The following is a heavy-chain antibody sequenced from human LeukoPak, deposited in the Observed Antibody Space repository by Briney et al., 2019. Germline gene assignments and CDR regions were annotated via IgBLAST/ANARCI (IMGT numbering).Heavy chain of an antibody. Sequence: GGSLRLSCAASGFTFSSYSMNWVRQAPGKGLEWVSYISSSSSTIYYADSVKGRFTISRDNAKNSLYLQMNSLRAEDTAVYYCARRGGYGDYTGDAFDIWGQGTMVTVSS. CDR3: ARRGGYGDYTGDAFDI. V-gene: IGHV3-48*04. CDR1: GFTFSSYS. J-gene: IGHJ3*02. CDR2: ISSSSSTI. D-gene: IGHD4-17*01.